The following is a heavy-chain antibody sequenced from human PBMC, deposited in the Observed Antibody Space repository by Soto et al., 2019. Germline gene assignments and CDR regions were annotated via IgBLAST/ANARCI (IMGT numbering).Heavy chain of an antibody. J-gene: IGHJ4*02. D-gene: IGHD6-13*01. Sequence: ASVKVSCKASGYTFTGYYMHWVRQAPGQGLEWIGWINPNSGGTNYAQKFQGRVTMTRDTSISTAYMELSRLRSDDTAVYYCARSLRSGAAAGASDYWGQGTLVTVSS. CDR3: ARSLRSGAAAGASDY. CDR2: INPNSGGT. V-gene: IGHV1-2*02. CDR1: GYTFTGYY.